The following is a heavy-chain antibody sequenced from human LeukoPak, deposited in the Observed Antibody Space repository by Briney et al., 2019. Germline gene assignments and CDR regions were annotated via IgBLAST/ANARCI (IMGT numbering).Heavy chain of an antibody. CDR3: ARDPPGIAASVSGG. Sequence: SCKASGNDFSDFYFNWVRQAPGKGLEWVALIYSGGTTNYADSVKGRFTISRDNSKNTLYLQMTNVRVEDTAVYYCARDPPGIAASVSGGWGQGTLVTVSS. CDR2: IYSGGTT. CDR1: GNDFSDFY. D-gene: IGHD6-13*01. V-gene: IGHV3-53*01. J-gene: IGHJ4*02.